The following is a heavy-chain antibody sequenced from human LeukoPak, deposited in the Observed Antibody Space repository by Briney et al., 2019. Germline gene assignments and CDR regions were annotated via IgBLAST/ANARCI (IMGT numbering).Heavy chain of an antibody. V-gene: IGHV3-43D*03. CDR2: ISWDGGST. J-gene: IGHJ4*02. CDR1: GFTFDDYA. Sequence: GGSLRLSCAASGFTFDDYAMHWVRQAPGKGLEWVSLISWDGGSTYYADSVKGRFTISRDNSKNSLYLQMNSLRAEDTAVYYCAKDRDVWGSLLDYWGQGTLVTVSS. D-gene: IGHD3-16*01. CDR3: AKDRDVWGSLLDY.